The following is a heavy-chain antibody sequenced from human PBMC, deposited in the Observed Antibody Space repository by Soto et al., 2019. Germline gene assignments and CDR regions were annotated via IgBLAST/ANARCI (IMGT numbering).Heavy chain of an antibody. Sequence: QVQLVQSGAEVKKPGSSVKVSCKASGGTFSSYTISWVRQAPGQGLEWMGRIIPILGIANYAQKFQGRVTITADKSTSTAYMELSSLRSDDTAVYYCASASLTMVRTVSLVNWVQGTLVTLSS. V-gene: IGHV1-69*02. CDR1: GGTFSSYT. J-gene: IGHJ4*02. CDR3: ASASLTMVRTVSLVN. D-gene: IGHD3-10*01. CDR2: IIPILGIA.